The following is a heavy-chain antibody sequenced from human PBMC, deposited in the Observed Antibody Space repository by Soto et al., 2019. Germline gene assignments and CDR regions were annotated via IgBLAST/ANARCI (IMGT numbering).Heavy chain of an antibody. CDR2: IYTGGTT. CDR3: HSYGH. J-gene: IGHJ4*02. CDR1: GFTVTINY. Sequence: EVQVVESGGGLIQPGGSLRLSCAVSGFTVTINYMSWVRQAPGKGLEWVSVIYTGGTTFYADYVKGRFTISRDTSRNTLYLQMNSLRREDTAVYYRHSYGHGGQGTLVTVSS. D-gene: IGHD1-26*01. V-gene: IGHV3-53*01.